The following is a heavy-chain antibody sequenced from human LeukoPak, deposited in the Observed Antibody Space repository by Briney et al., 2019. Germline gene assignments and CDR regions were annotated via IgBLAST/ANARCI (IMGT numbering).Heavy chain of an antibody. V-gene: IGHV3-30*18. CDR3: AKDEGYCSSTSCYATLDY. CDR2: ISYDGSKK. Sequence: HPGRSLRLSCAASGFTFSSYGMHWVRQAPGKGLEWVAVISYDGSKKYYADSVKGRFTISRDNSKNTLYLQMNSLRAEDTAVYYCAKDEGYCSSTSCYATLDYWGQGTLVTVSS. D-gene: IGHD2-2*01. J-gene: IGHJ4*02. CDR1: GFTFSSYG.